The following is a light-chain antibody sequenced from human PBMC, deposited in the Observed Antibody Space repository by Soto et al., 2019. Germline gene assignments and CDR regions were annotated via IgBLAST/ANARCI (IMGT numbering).Light chain of an antibody. CDR2: GYI. Sequence: QSVLTQPPSVSGAPGQRVNFSCTGSSSNIGEDYDVHWYRQLPGTAPKLLIYGYINRPSGVPERFSGSKSGTSASLVITAIQAEDEGHYFCQSYDCSLGAVVFGGGTNLTVL. CDR1: SSNIGEDYD. J-gene: IGLJ2*01. V-gene: IGLV1-40*01. CDR3: QSYDCSLGAVV.